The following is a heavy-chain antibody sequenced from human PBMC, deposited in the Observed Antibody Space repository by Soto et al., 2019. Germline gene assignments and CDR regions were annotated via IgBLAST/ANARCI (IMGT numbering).Heavy chain of an antibody. CDR2: INPSGGST. J-gene: IGHJ5*02. D-gene: IGHD3-10*01. Sequence: QVQLVQSGAEVKKPGASVKVSCKASGYTFTSYYMHWVRQAPGQGLEWMGIINPSGGSTSYAQKFQGRVTMTRDTSTSTVYMELSSLRSEDTAVYYCARAGAGVRGVHNWFDPWGQGTLVTVSS. CDR1: GYTFTSYY. CDR3: ARAGAGVRGVHNWFDP. V-gene: IGHV1-46*01.